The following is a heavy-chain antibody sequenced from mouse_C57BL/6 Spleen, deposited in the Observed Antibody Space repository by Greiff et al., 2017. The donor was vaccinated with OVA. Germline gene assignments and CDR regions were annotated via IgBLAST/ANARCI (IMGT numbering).Heavy chain of an antibody. CDR3: ARADYYGSSLFDS. J-gene: IGHJ2*01. D-gene: IGHD1-1*01. CDR2: ISSGSSTI. Sequence: EVMLVESGGGLVKPGGSLKLSCAASGFTFSDYGMHWVRQAPEKGLEWVAYISSGSSTIYYAYTVKGRFTISRDNARHTLFLQMTSLRSEDTAMDYGARADYYGSSLFDSWGQGTPLTVSP. CDR1: GFTFSDYG. V-gene: IGHV5-17*01.